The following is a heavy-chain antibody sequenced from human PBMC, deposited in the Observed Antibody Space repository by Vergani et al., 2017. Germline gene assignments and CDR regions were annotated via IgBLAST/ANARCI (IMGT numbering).Heavy chain of an antibody. Sequence: QVQLVQSGAEVKKPGSSVKVSCKASGGPFKNSAFSWVRQVPGQGLEWMGRIITFFGTTDYAQKFQGRFTMTTDTSTRTAYMQLRSLTFDDTAVYYCAREGFYDNIRGTYRPPSYYGMGVWRQGTKVTVAS. J-gene: IGHJ6*02. CDR3: AREGFYDNIRGTYRPPSYYGMGV. CDR1: GGPFKNSA. D-gene: IGHD3-16*02. V-gene: IGHV1-69*05. CDR2: IITFFGTT.